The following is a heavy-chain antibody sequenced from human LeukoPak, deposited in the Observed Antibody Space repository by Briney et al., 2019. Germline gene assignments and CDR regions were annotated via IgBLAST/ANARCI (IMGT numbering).Heavy chain of an antibody. Sequence: GGSLRLSCAASGFTFRNYAMNWVRQAPGKGLEWVAGIGGGDDIEYADSVKGRFTGSRDDSKNTLYLQMSSLRIEDTAVYYCTKDATPFNSIWDYFNSWGQGTLVTVSA. CDR3: TKDATPFNSIWDYFNS. CDR1: GFTFRNYA. J-gene: IGHJ4*02. CDR2: IGGGDDI. V-gene: IGHV3-23*01. D-gene: IGHD7-27*01.